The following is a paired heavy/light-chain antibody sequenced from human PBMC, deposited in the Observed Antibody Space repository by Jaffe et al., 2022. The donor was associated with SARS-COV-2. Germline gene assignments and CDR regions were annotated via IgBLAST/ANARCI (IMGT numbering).Light chain of an antibody. CDR1: QSVLYSSINKNY. J-gene: IGKJ2*01. CDR2: WAS. V-gene: IGKV4-1*01. CDR3: QQYYSTLYT. Sequence: DIVMTQSPDSLAVSLGERATINCKSSQSVLYSSINKNYLAWYQQKPGQPPKLLIYWASTRESGVPDRFSGSGSGTDFTLTISSLQAEDVAVYYCQQYYSTLYTFGQGTKLEIK.
Heavy chain of an antibody. J-gene: IGHJ3*02. Sequence: EVQLVESGGGLVQPGGSLRLSCSASGFTFSNYAMHWVRQAPGKGLEYVSAINSDGGNTYYADSVKDRFTISRDNSKNTLYLQMSSLRPEDTAVYYCVKVRAAAGVYDAFHIWGQGTMVTVSS. CDR2: INSDGGNT. V-gene: IGHV3-64D*09. D-gene: IGHD6-13*01. CDR1: GFTFSNYA. CDR3: VKVRAAAGVYDAFHI.